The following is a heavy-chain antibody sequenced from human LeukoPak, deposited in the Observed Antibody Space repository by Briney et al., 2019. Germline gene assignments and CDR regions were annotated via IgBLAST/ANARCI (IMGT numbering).Heavy chain of an antibody. J-gene: IGHJ4*02. CDR1: VFTFADSA. Sequence: GGSLRLSCAATVFTFADSAMSRVRQTPRKGLEWVSLISFNGRNTYYGDSVKGRFTISRDNSKDTVYIQMNSLRAEDTAVYYCAPLAANIFDYWGQGTLVTASS. CDR2: ISFNGRNT. D-gene: IGHD6-25*01. V-gene: IGHV3-23*01. CDR3: APLAANIFDY.